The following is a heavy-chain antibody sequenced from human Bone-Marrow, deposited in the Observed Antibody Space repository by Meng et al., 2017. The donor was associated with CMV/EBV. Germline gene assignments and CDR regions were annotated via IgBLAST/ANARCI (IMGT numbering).Heavy chain of an antibody. CDR3: ASGTTVTTFYYYYGMDV. J-gene: IGHJ6*02. Sequence: SCAASGFTFSSYAMSWVRQAPGKGLEWVSAISGSGGSTYYADSVKGRFTISRDNAKNSLYLQMNSLRAEDTAVYHCASGTTVTTFYYYYGMDVWGQGTTVTVSS. V-gene: IGHV3-23*01. CDR2: ISGSGGST. CDR1: GFTFSSYA. D-gene: IGHD4-17*01.